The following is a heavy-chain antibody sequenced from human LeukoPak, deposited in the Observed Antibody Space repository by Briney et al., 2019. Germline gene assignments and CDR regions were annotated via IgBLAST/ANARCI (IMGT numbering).Heavy chain of an antibody. Sequence: SETLSLTRTVSVGSISSYYWRWIRPPAGKGLEWIGRIYTSGSTKYNPSLKSRVTMSLDTSKNQFSLKLSSVTAADTAVYYCARDLPIGDNNWFDPWGQGTLVTVSS. CDR1: VGSISSYY. D-gene: IGHD3-16*02. V-gene: IGHV4-4*07. J-gene: IGHJ5*02. CDR3: ARDLPIGDNNWFDP. CDR2: IYTSGST.